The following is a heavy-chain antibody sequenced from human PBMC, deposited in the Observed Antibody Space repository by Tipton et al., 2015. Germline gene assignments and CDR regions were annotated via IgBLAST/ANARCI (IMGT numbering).Heavy chain of an antibody. V-gene: IGHV4-59*01. D-gene: IGHD3-22*01. CDR2: SSNSGST. Sequence: TLSLTCTVSAGSISTSYWSWMRQPLGKGLEWIGYSSNSGSTNYNPSLKSRVTISLDPAKNQISLRLTSVTAADTAVYYCARGVDRSGPYYDYWGQGALVTVSS. CDR1: AGSISTSY. J-gene: IGHJ4*02. CDR3: ARGVDRSGPYYDY.